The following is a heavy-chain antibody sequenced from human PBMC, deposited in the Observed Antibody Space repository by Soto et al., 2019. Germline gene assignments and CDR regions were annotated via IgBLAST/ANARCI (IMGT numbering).Heavy chain of an antibody. D-gene: IGHD2-21*02. CDR2: SYYSGRT. J-gene: IGHJ5*02. V-gene: IGHV4-39*01. Sequence: SETRSLTWIVSGESISSSSYYWGWIRQPPGKGLEWIGSSYYSGRTYYNASLKSRFTRSIDTSKNQCSRKLSSVTATDSAADYCARQRTTVVTHDYCYHWGQGSLVSVSS. CDR1: GESISSSSYY. CDR3: ARQRTTVVTHDYCYH.